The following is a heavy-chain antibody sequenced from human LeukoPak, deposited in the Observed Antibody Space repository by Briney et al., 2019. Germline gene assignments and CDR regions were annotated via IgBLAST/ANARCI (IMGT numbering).Heavy chain of an antibody. CDR3: ARDATMVRGVDY. V-gene: IGHV3-11*06. J-gene: IGHJ4*02. CDR1: GFTFSDYY. Sequence: GGSLRLSCAASGFTFSDYYMSWIRQAPGKGLEWVSYISSSSSYTNYADSVKGRFTISRDNAKNSLYLQMNILRAEDTAVYYCARDATMVRGVDYWGQGTLVTVSS. D-gene: IGHD3-10*01. CDR2: ISSSSSYT.